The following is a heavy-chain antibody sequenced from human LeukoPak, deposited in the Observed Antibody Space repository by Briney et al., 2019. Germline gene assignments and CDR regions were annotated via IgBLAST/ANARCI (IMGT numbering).Heavy chain of an antibody. CDR3: ARDYDVLTAYPPTQLFDP. Sequence: SETLSLTCTVSGGSISSYYWSWIRRPAGKGLEWIGRIYTSGSTNYNPSLKSRVTMSVDTSKNQFSLKLNPVTAADTAVYYCARDYDVLTAYPPTQLFDPWGQGTLVTVSS. CDR1: GGSISSYY. CDR2: IYTSGST. J-gene: IGHJ5*02. D-gene: IGHD3-9*01. V-gene: IGHV4-4*07.